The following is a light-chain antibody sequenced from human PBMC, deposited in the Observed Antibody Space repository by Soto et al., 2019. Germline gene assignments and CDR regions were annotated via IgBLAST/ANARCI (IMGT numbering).Light chain of an antibody. Sequence: EIVLTQSPGTQSLSPGERATLSCRASQSVSSSYLAWYQQKPGQAPRPLIYGASSRAIGIPDRFSGSGSGTDFTLTISRLEPEDFAVYYCQQYGSSPWTFGPGTRWIS. CDR2: GAS. J-gene: IGKJ1*01. V-gene: IGKV3-20*01. CDR1: QSVSSSY. CDR3: QQYGSSPWT.